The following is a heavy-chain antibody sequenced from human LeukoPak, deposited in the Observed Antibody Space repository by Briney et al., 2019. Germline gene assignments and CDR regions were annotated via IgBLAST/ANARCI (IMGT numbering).Heavy chain of an antibody. D-gene: IGHD3-10*01. Sequence: GGSLRLSCAASGSTFSSYAMSWVRQAPGKGLEWASVISSGGSTGYVDSVKGRFTISRDYSKNTLYLQMDSLRAEDSAVYYCAKGYSSSGTYNTPFDYWGQGTLVTVSS. V-gene: IGHV3-23*01. J-gene: IGHJ4*02. CDR1: GSTFSSYA. CDR3: AKGYSSSGTYNTPFDY. CDR2: ISSGGST.